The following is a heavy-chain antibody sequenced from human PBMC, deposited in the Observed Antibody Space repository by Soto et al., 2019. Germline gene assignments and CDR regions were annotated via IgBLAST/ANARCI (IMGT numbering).Heavy chain of an antibody. CDR3: ARALWNGYPAFFDC. Sequence: SLRLSCAASGFSFRDYAMHWVRQAPGKGLEWVAIISYDASSKYNADSVKGRFTISRDNSKNTLYLQMNSLRAEDTAVYYCARALWNGYPAFFDCWGQGTLVTVSS. V-gene: IGHV3-30-3*01. CDR2: ISYDASSK. D-gene: IGHD3-3*01. J-gene: IGHJ4*02. CDR1: GFSFRDYA.